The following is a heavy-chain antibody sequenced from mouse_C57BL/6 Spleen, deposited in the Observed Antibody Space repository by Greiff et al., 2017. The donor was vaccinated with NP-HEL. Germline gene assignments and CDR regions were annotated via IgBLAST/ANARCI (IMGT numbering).Heavy chain of an antibody. CDR3: ARDSYGRDYFDY. CDR1: GFTFSSYA. D-gene: IGHD1-1*01. V-gene: IGHV5-4*01. J-gene: IGHJ2*01. CDR2: ISDGGSYT. Sequence: DVHLVESGGGLVKPGGSLKLSCAASGFTFSSYAMSWVRQTPEKRLEWVATISDGGSYTYYPDNVKGRFTISRDNAKNNLYLQMSHLKSEDTAMYYCARDSYGRDYFDYWGQGTTLTVSS.